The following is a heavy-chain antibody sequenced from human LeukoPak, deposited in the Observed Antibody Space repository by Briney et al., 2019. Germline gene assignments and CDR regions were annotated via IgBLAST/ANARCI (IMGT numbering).Heavy chain of an antibody. CDR2: IYYSGST. CDR3: ARLPYYYESSGGAFDI. J-gene: IGHJ3*02. D-gene: IGHD3-22*01. V-gene: IGHV4-39*06. CDR1: GVTISGSSNY. Sequence: SGTLSLTCTVSGVTISGSSNYWGWIRQPPGKGLEWSGSIYYSGSTDYNPSLKSRVTMSVDTSKNQFPLKLSSVTAADTAVYYCARLPYYYESSGGAFDIWGQGTMVTVSS.